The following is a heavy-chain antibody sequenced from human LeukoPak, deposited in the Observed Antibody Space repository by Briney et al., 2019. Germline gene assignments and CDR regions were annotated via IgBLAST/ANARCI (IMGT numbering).Heavy chain of an antibody. J-gene: IGHJ4*02. CDR1: GFTFDDYG. CDR2: INWNGGST. V-gene: IGHV3-20*04. D-gene: IGHD6-19*01. CDR3: ARVSDISVAAYFDN. Sequence: GGSLRLSCAASGFTFDDYGLSWVRQAPGKGLEWVSTINWNGGSTGYADSVKGRFTISRDNAKNSLYLQMNSLRAEDTALYYCARVSDISVAAYFDNWGQGALVTVSS.